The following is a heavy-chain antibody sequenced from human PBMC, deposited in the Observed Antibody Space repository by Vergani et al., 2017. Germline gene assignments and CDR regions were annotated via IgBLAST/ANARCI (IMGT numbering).Heavy chain of an antibody. CDR1: GFTFSSYA. J-gene: IGHJ2*01. V-gene: IGHV3-30-3*01. CDR3: ARATSYWYFDL. CDR2: ISYDGSNK. Sequence: VQMVESGGGLVKPGGSLRLSCAASGFTFSSYAMHWVRQAPGKGLEWVAVISYDGSNKYYADSVKGRFTISRDNSKNTLYLQMNSLRAEDTAVYYCARATSYWYFDLWGRGTLVTVSS.